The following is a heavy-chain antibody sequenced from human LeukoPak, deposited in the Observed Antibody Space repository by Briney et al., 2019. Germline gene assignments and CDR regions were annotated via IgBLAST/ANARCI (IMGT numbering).Heavy chain of an antibody. CDR3: ARHTISTCTYYCYYMDV. Sequence: PSETPSLTCTLSGGSITSSSSYWGSIRQPPGKGLEWIGSIYYSGSTYYNPSLKSRVTISVDTSKNQFSLMLSSVTAADTAVYYCARHTISTCTYYCYYMDVWGKGTTVTVSS. J-gene: IGHJ6*03. D-gene: IGHD2-2*01. V-gene: IGHV4-39*01. CDR1: GGSITSSSSY. CDR2: IYYSGST.